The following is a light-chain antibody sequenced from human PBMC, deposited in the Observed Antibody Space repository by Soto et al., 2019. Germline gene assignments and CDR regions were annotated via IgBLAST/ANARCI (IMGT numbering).Light chain of an antibody. CDR2: GAS. J-gene: IGKJ4*01. Sequence: EIVMTQSPATLSVSPGERATLSCRASQSVSSYLAWYQQKPGQAPRLLIYGASSRATGIPDRFTGSGSGTDFTLIISRLEPEDFAVYYCQQYGSSPQAFGGGTKV. CDR3: QQYGSSPQA. V-gene: IGKV3-20*01. CDR1: QSVSSY.